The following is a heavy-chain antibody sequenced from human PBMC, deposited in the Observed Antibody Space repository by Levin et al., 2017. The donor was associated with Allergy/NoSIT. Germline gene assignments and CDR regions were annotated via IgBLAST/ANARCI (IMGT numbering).Heavy chain of an antibody. CDR3: SRRDSDGSNSFDY. V-gene: IGHV5-51*01. Sequence: GESLKISCQASGYSFTSFWFGWVRQRPGKGLEWMGLIFPGDSDTRVSPSFRGQIIMSVDKSTSTAYLQWDSLKASDTATYYCSRRDSDGSNSFDYWGQGTLVTVSS. CDR2: IFPGDSDT. CDR1: GYSFTSFW. J-gene: IGHJ4*02. D-gene: IGHD4-23*01.